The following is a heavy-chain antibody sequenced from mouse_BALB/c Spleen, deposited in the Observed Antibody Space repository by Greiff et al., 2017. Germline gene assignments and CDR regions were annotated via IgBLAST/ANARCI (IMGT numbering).Heavy chain of an antibody. V-gene: IGHV2-2*02. D-gene: IGHD2-1*01. J-gene: IGHJ4*01. CDR2: IWSGGGT. CDR1: GFSLTSYG. Sequence: QVHVKQSGPGLVQPSQSLSITCTVSGFSLTSYGVHWVRQSPGKGLEWLGVIWSGGGTDYNAAFISRLSISKDNSKSQVFFKMNSLQANDTAIYYCARAGNYGAMDYWGQGTSVTVSS. CDR3: ARAGNYGAMDY.